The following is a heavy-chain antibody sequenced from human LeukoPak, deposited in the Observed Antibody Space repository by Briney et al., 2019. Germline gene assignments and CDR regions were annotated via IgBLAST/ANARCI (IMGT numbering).Heavy chain of an antibody. V-gene: IGHV1-2*02. CDR3: GRQDKNSAAIDY. J-gene: IGHJ4*02. CDR2: ISPNSGDK. Sequence: ASVKVSCKASGDTFTGYYMHWVRQAPGQGLEWMGWISPNSGDKKYAQKFQGRVTMTRDTSISTAYMELSRLRSDDTAVYYCGRQDKNSAAIDYWGQGTLVTVSS. CDR1: GDTFTGYY. D-gene: IGHD2-21*01.